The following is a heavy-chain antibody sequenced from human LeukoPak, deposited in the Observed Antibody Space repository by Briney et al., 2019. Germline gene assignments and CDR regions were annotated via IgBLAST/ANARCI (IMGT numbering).Heavy chain of an antibody. CDR1: GYTFTSYY. D-gene: IGHD2-2*01. CDR3: AGVQSSYQPLLHPFDY. J-gene: IGHJ4*02. V-gene: IGHV1-69*13. Sequence: GASVKVSCKASGYTFTSYYMHWVRQAPGQGLEWMGGIIPIFGTANYAQKFQGRVTITADESTSTAYMELSSLRSEDTAVYYCAGVQSSYQPLLHPFDYWGQGTLVTVSS. CDR2: IIPIFGTA.